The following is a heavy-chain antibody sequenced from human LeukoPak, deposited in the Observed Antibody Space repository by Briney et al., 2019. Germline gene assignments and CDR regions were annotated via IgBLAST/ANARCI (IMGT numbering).Heavy chain of an antibody. CDR1: GFTFDDYG. CDR2: INWNGGST. J-gene: IGHJ4*02. CDR3: ARSRSRSCSGGSCYFDY. D-gene: IGHD2-15*01. Sequence: GGSLRLSCAASGFTFDDYGMSWVRQAPGQGLEWISGINWNGGSTVYADSVKGRFTISRDKAKNSLYLQLNSLRAEDTALYYCARSRSRSCSGGSCYFDYWGQGTLVTVSS. V-gene: IGHV3-20*04.